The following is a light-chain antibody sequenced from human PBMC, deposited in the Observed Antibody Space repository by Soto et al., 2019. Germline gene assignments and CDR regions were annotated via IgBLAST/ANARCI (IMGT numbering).Light chain of an antibody. CDR2: GNS. J-gene: IGLJ2*01. Sequence: QSVLTQPPSVSGAPGQRITISCTGTSSNIGAGYYVRWYQQLPGTAPKLLIYGNSNRPSGVPDRFSGSKSGTSASLAITGLQAEDEADYYCRSYDSSLSGAVFGGGTKLTVL. CDR3: RSYDSSLSGAV. V-gene: IGLV1-40*01. CDR1: SSNIGAGYY.